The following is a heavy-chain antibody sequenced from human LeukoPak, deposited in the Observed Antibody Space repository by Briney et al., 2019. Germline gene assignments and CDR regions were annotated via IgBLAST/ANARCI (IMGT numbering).Heavy chain of an antibody. CDR1: TFPFDHYA. CDR2: NSWNSGSI. V-gene: IGHV3-9*01. CDR3: AKDPYSNYGVSWFDP. Sequence: GSSLIIIIQPSTFPFDHYAMHLLTQTPVYSPVLLSCNSWNSGSIGYADSVKGRFNISRDNAKNSLYLQMNSLRAEDTALYYCAKDPYSNYGVSWFDPWGQGTLVTVSS. J-gene: IGHJ5*02. D-gene: IGHD4-11*01.